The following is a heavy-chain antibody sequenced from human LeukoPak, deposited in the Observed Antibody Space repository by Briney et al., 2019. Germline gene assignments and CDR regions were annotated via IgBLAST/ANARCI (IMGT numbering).Heavy chain of an antibody. D-gene: IGHD2-15*01. Sequence: HPGGSLRLSCAASGFTFSSYGMHWVRQAPGKGLEWVAVISYDGSNKYYADSVKGRFTISRDNSKSTLYLQMNSLTAEDTAVYYCARDIDSHFDYWGQGTLVTVSS. CDR2: ISYDGSNK. CDR1: GFTFSSYG. V-gene: IGHV3-30*03. CDR3: ARDIDSHFDY. J-gene: IGHJ4*02.